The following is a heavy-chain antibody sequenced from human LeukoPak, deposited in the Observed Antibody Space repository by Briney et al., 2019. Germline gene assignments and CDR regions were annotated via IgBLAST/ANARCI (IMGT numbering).Heavy chain of an antibody. CDR2: IYYSGST. D-gene: IGHD6-6*01. Sequence: SETLSLTCTDSGGSISSYYWSWIRQPPGKGLEWIGNIYYSGSTNYNPSLKSRVTISVDTSKNQFSLTLSSVTAADTAVYYCARGYSSSSFDWFDPWGQGTLVTVSS. J-gene: IGHJ5*02. CDR1: GGSISSYY. V-gene: IGHV4-59*01. CDR3: ARGYSSSSFDWFDP.